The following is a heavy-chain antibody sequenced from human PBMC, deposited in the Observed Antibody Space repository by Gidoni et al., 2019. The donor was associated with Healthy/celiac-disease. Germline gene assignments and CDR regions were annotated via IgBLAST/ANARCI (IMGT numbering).Heavy chain of an antibody. Sequence: QVQLQQCGAGLLKPSETLSLTCALYGASFSGYYWSWIRQPPGKGLEWIGEINHSGSTNYNPSLKSRVTISVDTSKNQFSLKLSSVTAADTAVYYCARAVGWELRDHFDYGGQGTLVTVSS. D-gene: IGHD1-26*01. J-gene: IGHJ4*02. CDR2: INHSGST. V-gene: IGHV4-34*01. CDR1: GASFSGYY. CDR3: ARAVGWELRDHFDY.